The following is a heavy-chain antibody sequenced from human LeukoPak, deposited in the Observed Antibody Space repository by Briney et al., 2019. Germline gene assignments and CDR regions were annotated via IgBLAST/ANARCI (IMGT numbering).Heavy chain of an antibody. J-gene: IGHJ4*02. D-gene: IGHD6-19*01. CDR1: GYSISSDYY. V-gene: IGHV4-38-2*02. Sequence: MASETLSLTCTVSGYSISSDYYWGWIRQPPGKGLEWIGSINHSGSTYYNPSLKSRVTISVDTSKNQFSLKLSSVTAADTAVYYCARVSSSGWYWDFDYWGQGTLVTVSS. CDR2: INHSGST. CDR3: ARVSSSGWYWDFDY.